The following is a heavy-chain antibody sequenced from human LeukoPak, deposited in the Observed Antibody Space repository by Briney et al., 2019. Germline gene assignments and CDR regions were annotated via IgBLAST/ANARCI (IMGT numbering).Heavy chain of an antibody. CDR2: TYYRSKWYH. D-gene: IGHD3-3*01. CDR1: GDSVSSNSAT. Sequence: SQTLSLTCAISGDSVSSNSATWTWIRQSPSRGLEWLGRTYYRSKWYHDYAVSVKSRITINPDTSKNQFSLQLNSVTPEDTAVYYCARGPDFWSGPWLIDWFDPWGQGTLVTVSS. J-gene: IGHJ5*02. V-gene: IGHV6-1*01. CDR3: ARGPDFWSGPWLIDWFDP.